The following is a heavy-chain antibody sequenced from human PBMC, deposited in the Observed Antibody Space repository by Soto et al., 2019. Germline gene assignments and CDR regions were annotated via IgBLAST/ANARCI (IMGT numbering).Heavy chain of an antibody. J-gene: IGHJ5*02. V-gene: IGHV1-46*03. D-gene: IGHD7-27*01. CDR2: INPSGGST. CDR1: GYTFTSYY. CDR3: VRAGAGYNWFDP. Sequence: QVQLVQSGAEVKKPGASVKVSCKASGYTFTSYYMHWVRQAPGQGLEWMGIINPSGGSTSYAQKFQGRVTMSRDTSTSAVCMELRSLRSEDAAVYCCVRAGAGYNWFDPWGQGTLVTVSS.